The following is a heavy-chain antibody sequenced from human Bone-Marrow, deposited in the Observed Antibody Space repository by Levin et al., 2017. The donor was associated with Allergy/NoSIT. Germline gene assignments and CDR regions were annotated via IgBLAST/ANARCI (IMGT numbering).Heavy chain of an antibody. Sequence: PGGSLRLSCAASGFTFSNAWMSWVRQAPGKGLEWVGRIKSKTDGGTTDYAAPVKGRFTISRDDSKNTLYLQMNSLKTEDTAVYYCTTDRADYGDYAGDWYFDLWGRGTLVTVSS. CDR1: GFTFSNAW. CDR3: TTDRADYGDYAGDWYFDL. CDR2: IKSKTDGGTT. V-gene: IGHV3-15*01. J-gene: IGHJ2*01. D-gene: IGHD4-17*01.